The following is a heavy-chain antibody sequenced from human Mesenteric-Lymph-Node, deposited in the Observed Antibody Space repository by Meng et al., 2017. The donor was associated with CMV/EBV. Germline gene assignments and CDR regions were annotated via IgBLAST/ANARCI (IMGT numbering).Heavy chain of an antibody. J-gene: IGHJ3*02. CDR2: INHSGST. D-gene: IGHD3-22*01. V-gene: IGHV4-34*01. Sequence: SETLSLTCAVYGGSFSGYYWSWIRQPPGKGLEWIGEINHSGSTNYNPSLKSRVTISVDTSKNQFSLKLSSVTAADTAVYYCARGHRITMIVVVIRPRGAFDIWGQGTMVTVSS. CDR1: GGSFSGYY. CDR3: ARGHRITMIVVVIRPRGAFDI.